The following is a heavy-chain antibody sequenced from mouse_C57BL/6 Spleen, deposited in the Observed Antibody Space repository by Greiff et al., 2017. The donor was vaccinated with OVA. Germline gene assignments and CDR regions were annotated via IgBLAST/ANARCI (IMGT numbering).Heavy chain of an antibody. Sequence: ESGPGLVKPSQSLSLTCSVTGYSITSGYYWNWIRQFPGNKLEWMGYISYDGSNNYNPSLKNRISITRDTSKNQFFLKLNSVTTEDTATYYCARDPYSNYWGQGTSVTVSS. J-gene: IGHJ4*01. V-gene: IGHV3-6*01. CDR1: GYSITSGYY. D-gene: IGHD2-5*01. CDR3: ARDPYSNY. CDR2: ISYDGSN.